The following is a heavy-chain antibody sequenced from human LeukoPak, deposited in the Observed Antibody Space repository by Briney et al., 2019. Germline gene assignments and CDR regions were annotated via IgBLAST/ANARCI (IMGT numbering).Heavy chain of an antibody. J-gene: IGHJ3*02. CDR3: ARQGLGGTYSNDAFDI. D-gene: IGHD1-26*01. Sequence: SETLSLTCSVSRGSISSSGFYWGWIRQPPGKGLEWIGSISYSGSTFYNPSLKSRVTISVDTSKNQFSLKLNSVAAADSAVHYCARQGLGGTYSNDAFDIWGQGTMVTVSS. V-gene: IGHV4-39*01. CDR2: ISYSGST. CDR1: RGSISSSGFY.